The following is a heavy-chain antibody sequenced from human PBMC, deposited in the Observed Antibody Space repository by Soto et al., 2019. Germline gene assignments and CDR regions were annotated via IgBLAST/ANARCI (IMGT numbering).Heavy chain of an antibody. CDR2: ISSTTNYI. J-gene: IGHJ4*02. Sequence: GGSLRLSCAASGFTFSSYWMSWVRQAPGKGLEWVSSISSTTNYIYYGDSMKGRFTISRDNAKNSLYLEMNSLRAEDTAVYYCARESEDLTSNFDYWGQGTLVTVSS. V-gene: IGHV3-21*06. CDR1: GFTFSSYW. CDR3: ARESEDLTSNFDY.